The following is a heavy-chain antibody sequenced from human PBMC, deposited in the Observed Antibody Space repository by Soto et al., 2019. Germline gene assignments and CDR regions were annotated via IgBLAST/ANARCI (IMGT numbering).Heavy chain of an antibody. CDR3: VSQRTTVPTQAYFDV. V-gene: IGHV4-39*01. J-gene: IGHJ6*02. CDR1: GGSVTNSSYY. CDR2: VYYRGRS. D-gene: IGHD4-17*01. Sequence: SETLSLTCTVSGGSVTNSSYYWGWIRQSPGKGLEWIGSVYYRGRSYSKSSVKSRVTISVDTSKNRFSLSLNSVTASDTAVYFCVSQRTTVPTQAYFDVWGQGTTVTVSS.